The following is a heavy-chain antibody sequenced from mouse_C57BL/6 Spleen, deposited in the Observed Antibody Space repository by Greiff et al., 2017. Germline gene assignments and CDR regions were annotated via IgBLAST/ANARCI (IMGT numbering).Heavy chain of an antibody. V-gene: IGHV1-64*01. Sequence: QVQLKQPGAELVKPGASVKLSCKASGYTFTSYWMHWVKQRPGQGLEWIGMIHPNSGSTNYNEKFKSKATLTVDKSSSTAYMQLSSLTSEDSAVYYCAREGGGGFAYWGQGTLVTVSA. CDR3: AREGGGGFAY. CDR1: GYTFTSYW. J-gene: IGHJ3*01. CDR2: IHPNSGST.